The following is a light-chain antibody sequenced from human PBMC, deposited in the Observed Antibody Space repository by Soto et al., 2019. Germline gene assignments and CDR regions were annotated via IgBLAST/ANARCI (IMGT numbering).Light chain of an antibody. Sequence: DIQMTQSPSTLSASVGDRVTITCRARQSISSWLAWYQQKPGKAPKLLIYKASSLESGVPSRFSGSGSGTEFTLTISSLQPDEFATYYCQQYWTFGQGTKVEIK. J-gene: IGKJ1*01. CDR1: QSISSW. CDR2: KAS. CDR3: QQYWT. V-gene: IGKV1-5*03.